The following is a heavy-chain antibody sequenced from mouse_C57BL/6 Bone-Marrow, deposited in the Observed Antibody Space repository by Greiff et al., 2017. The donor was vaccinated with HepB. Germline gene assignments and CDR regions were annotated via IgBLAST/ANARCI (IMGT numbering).Heavy chain of an antibody. CDR3: ASPLITTVRDY. J-gene: IGHJ2*01. CDR2: INPYNGGT. CDR1: GYTFTDYY. D-gene: IGHD1-1*01. Sequence: EVQLQQSGPVLVKPGASVKMSCKASGYTFTDYYMNWVKQSHGKSLEWIGVINPYNGGTSYNQKFKGKATLTVDKSSSTAYMELNSLTSEDSAVYYCASPLITTVRDYWGQGTTLTVSS. V-gene: IGHV1-19*01.